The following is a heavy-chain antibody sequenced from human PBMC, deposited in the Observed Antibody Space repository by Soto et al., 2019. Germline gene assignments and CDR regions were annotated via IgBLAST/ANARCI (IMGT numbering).Heavy chain of an antibody. CDR1: GFTFSSYS. Sequence: GGSLRLSCAASGFTFSSYSMNWVRQAPWKGLEWVSSISSSSSYIYYADSVKGRFTISRDNAKNSLYLQMNSLRAEDTAVYYCARDSSGVVVVAANDAFDIWGQGTMVTVSS. CDR2: ISSSSSYI. J-gene: IGHJ3*02. CDR3: ARDSSGVVVVAANDAFDI. V-gene: IGHV3-21*01. D-gene: IGHD2-15*01.